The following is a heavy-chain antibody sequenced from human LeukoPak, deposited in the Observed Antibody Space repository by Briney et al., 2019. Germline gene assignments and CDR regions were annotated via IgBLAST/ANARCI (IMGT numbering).Heavy chain of an antibody. CDR3: ARWTGLSDAFDI. Sequence: SQTLSLTCTVSGGSISSGDYYWSWIRQPPGKGLEWIGYIYYSGSTYYNPSLKSRVTISEDTSKNQFSLKLSSVTAADTAVYYCARWTGLSDAFDIWGQGTMVTVSS. J-gene: IGHJ3*02. V-gene: IGHV4-30-4*08. CDR1: GGSISSGDYY. CDR2: IYYSGST. D-gene: IGHD3/OR15-3a*01.